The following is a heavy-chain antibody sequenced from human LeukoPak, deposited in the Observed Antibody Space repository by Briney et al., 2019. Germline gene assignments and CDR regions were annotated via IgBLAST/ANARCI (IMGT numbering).Heavy chain of an antibody. CDR1: GVTFSGYY. CDR3: ASEHFWSGYYTGRDY. D-gene: IGHD3-3*02. Sequence: MASETLSLTCAVYGVTFSGYYWSWLRQPPGKGREWIGEINHSGSNNYNQSHKSRVTIREDTTKKEYSQKRSSVTAPDSAVYYCASEHFWSGYYTGRDYWGQGTLVTVSS. V-gene: IGHV4-34*01. J-gene: IGHJ4*02. CDR2: INHSGSN.